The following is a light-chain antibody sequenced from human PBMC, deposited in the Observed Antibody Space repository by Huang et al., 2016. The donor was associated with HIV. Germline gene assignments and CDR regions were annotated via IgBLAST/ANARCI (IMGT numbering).Light chain of an antibody. CDR2: DAS. CDR3: QQYNDWPPLT. V-gene: IGKV3-15*01. CDR1: HSVDSD. J-gene: IGKJ4*01. Sequence: EIEMTQSPATLSVSPGERATLSCRASHSVDSDLAWYQQKPGQAPRLLIYDASTRATGISAKCNGTGSGTEFSRSITNLQSEDFAVYYCQQYNDWPPLTFGGGTKVEI.